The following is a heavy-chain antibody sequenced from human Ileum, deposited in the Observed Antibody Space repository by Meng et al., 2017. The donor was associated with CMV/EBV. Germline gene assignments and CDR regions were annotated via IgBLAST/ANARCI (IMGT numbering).Heavy chain of an antibody. V-gene: IGHV3-21*01. CDR1: GLTFSDFA. J-gene: IGHJ6*02. CDR3: ARVWGGVAGRGDV. CDR2: ISAASNYI. Sequence: LSLTCAASGLTFSDFAMDWVRQAPGKGLEWVSSISAASNYIYYADSVKGRFTVSRDNAKNSLYLQMSSLKAEDTAVYYCARVWGGVAGRGDVWGQGTTVTVSS. D-gene: IGHD6-19*01.